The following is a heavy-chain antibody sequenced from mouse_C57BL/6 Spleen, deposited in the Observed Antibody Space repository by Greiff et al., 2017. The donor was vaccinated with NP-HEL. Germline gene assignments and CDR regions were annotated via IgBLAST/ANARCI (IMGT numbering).Heavy chain of an antibody. CDR2: IDPSDSET. CDR1: GYTFTSYW. D-gene: IGHD2-5*01. CDR3: ARGYYSKGFGY. Sequence: QVQLQQPGAELVRPGSSVKLSCKASGYTFTSYWMHWVKQRPIQGLEWIGNIDPSDSETHYNQKFKDKATLTVDKSSSTAYMQLSSLTSEDSAVYYCARGYYSKGFGYWGQGTTLTVSS. J-gene: IGHJ2*01. V-gene: IGHV1-52*01.